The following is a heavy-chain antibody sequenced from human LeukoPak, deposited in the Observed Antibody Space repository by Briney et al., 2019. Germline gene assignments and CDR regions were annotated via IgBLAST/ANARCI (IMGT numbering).Heavy chain of an antibody. CDR2: INPNSGGT. J-gene: IGHJ6*03. V-gene: IGHV1-2*02. D-gene: IGHD3-16*01. Sequence: ASVKVSCKASGYTFTGYYTHWVRQAPGQGLEWMGWINPNSGGTNYAQKLQGRVTMTTDTSTSTAYMELRSLRSDDTAVYYCARDGLGGYYYYMDVWGKGTTVTVSS. CDR1: GYTFTGYY. CDR3: ARDGLGGYYYYMDV.